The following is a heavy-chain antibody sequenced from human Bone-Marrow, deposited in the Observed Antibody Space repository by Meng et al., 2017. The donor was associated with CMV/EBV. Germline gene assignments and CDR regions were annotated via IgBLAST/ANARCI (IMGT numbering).Heavy chain of an antibody. CDR1: GYSCTRYH. V-gene: IGHV1-46*01. Sequence: ASVKVSCKASGYSCTRYHMHWVRQAPGQGPEWVGIITPSGGTTNYAQKFQGRVTMTRDTSTSTVYMELSGLRSENTAVYYCARDANCCTNAICPAADYWGQGTLVTVSS. J-gene: IGHJ4*02. D-gene: IGHD2-8*01. CDR2: ITPSGGTT. CDR3: ARDANCCTNAICPAADY.